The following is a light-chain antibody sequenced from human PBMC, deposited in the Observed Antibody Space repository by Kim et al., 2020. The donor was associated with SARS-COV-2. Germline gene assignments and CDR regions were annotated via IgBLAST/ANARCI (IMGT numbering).Light chain of an antibody. CDR1: NIGSKS. Sequence: ATGKTARITCGGNNIGSKSVPWYQQKPGQAPVLVIYYDSDRPSGIPERFSGSNSGNTATLTISRVEAGDEADYYCQVWDSSSDHRVFGGGTKLTVL. V-gene: IGLV3-21*04. CDR2: YDS. CDR3: QVWDSSSDHRV. J-gene: IGLJ3*02.